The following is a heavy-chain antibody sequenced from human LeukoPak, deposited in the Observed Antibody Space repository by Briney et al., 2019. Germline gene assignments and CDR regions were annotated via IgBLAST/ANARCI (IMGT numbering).Heavy chain of an antibody. Sequence: PGGSLRLSCAASGFTFDDYAMHWVRQAPGKGLEWVSLISGDGGSTYYADSVKGRFTISRDNSKNSLYLQMNSLRTEDTALYYCAKDIDDITIANGLDYWGQGTLVTVSS. V-gene: IGHV3-43*02. D-gene: IGHD3-10*01. CDR3: AKDIDDITIANGLDY. CDR2: ISGDGGST. CDR1: GFTFDDYA. J-gene: IGHJ4*02.